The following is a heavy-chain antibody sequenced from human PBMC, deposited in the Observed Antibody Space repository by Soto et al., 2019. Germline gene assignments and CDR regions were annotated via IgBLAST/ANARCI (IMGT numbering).Heavy chain of an antibody. V-gene: IGHV1-2*04. J-gene: IGHJ6*02. CDR1: GYTFTGYY. D-gene: IGHD2-8*01. CDR2: INPNSGGT. CDR3: KVLMVSYGMDV. Sequence: ASVKVTCKASGYTFTGYYMHWVRQAPGQGLEWMGWINPNSGGTNYAQKFQGWVTMTRDTSISTAYMELSRLRSDDTAVYYCKVLMVSYGMDVWGQGTTVTVSS.